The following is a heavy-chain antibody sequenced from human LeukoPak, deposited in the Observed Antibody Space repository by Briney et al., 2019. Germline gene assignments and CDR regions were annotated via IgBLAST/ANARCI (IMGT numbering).Heavy chain of an antibody. D-gene: IGHD5-18*01. V-gene: IGHV3-30*18. J-gene: IGHJ4*02. CDR2: ISYDGSNK. CDR3: AKDWAGPGYNHGTYFDY. Sequence: PGGSLRLSCAASGFTFSSYGMHWVRQAPGKGLEWVAIISYDGSNKDYADSVKGRFTISRGNSKNTLYAQMNSLRPEDTAVYYCAKDWAGPGYNHGTYFDYWGQGTLVTVSS. CDR1: GFTFSSYG.